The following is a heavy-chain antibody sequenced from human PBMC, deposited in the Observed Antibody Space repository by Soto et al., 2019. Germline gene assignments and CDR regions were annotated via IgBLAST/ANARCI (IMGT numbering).Heavy chain of an antibody. Sequence: EVQLLESGGGLVQPGGSLRLSCASSGFTFRSYAMSWVRQAPVKGLEWVSAISVSGGSTYYADAVKGRFTISRDNSKNTLYLQMSSLRAEDTVVYYCATIGSYYYDSSGYTFFGCWGQGTLVTVSS. J-gene: IGHJ4*02. CDR3: ATIGSYYYDSSGYTFFGC. D-gene: IGHD3-22*01. CDR2: ISVSGGST. V-gene: IGHV3-23*01. CDR1: GFTFRSYA.